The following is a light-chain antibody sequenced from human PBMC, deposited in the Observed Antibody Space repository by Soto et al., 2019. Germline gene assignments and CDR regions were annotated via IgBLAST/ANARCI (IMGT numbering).Light chain of an antibody. CDR3: MQTAQFPRT. CDR2: KIS. CDR1: QSLVDSDGNTH. Sequence: DIVMTQTPLSSPVTLGQPASISCRSSQSLVDSDGNTHLSWLQQRPGQPPRLLIYKISNRFYGVPDRFSGSGAGTDFTLKISRVEAEDVGLYYCMQTAQFPRTFGQGTKVEIK. J-gene: IGKJ1*01. V-gene: IGKV2-24*01.